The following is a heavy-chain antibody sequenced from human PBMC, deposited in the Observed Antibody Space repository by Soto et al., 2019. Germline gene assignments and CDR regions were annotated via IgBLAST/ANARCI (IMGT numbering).Heavy chain of an antibody. Sequence: EVQLVQSGAEVKKPGESLKISCKGSGYIFTNHWIGWVRQMPGKGLEWVGIIYPTDSDTRYSPSFQGQVTISVDKSKXTADLQWGRLKASGTAMYYCGRANFFCSGGKTYDHWGQGTLVTVSS. CDR1: GYIFTNHW. CDR3: GRANFFCSGGKTYDH. CDR2: IYPTDSDT. D-gene: IGHD3-3*01. V-gene: IGHV5-51*01. J-gene: IGHJ4*02.